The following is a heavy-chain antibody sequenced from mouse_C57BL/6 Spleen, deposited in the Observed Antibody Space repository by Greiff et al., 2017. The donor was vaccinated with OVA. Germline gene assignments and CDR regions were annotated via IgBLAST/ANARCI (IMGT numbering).Heavy chain of an antibody. J-gene: IGHJ1*03. D-gene: IGHD2-2*01. V-gene: IGHV1-80*01. Sequence: VQLQQSGAELVKPGASVKISCKASGYAFSSYWMNWVKQRPGKGLEWIGQIYPGDGDTNYNGKFKGKATLTADKSSSTAYMKLSSLTSEDSAVYFCARELNYGDDDGYWYFDVWGTGTTVTVSS. CDR3: ARELNYGDDDGYWYFDV. CDR2: IYPGDGDT. CDR1: GYAFSSYW.